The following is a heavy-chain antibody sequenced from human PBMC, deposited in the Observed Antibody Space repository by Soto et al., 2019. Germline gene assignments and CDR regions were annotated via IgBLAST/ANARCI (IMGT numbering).Heavy chain of an antibody. CDR3: ARDTSEEAFDI. CDR2: ISAYNGNT. D-gene: IGHD2-2*01. J-gene: IGHJ3*02. V-gene: IGHV1-18*04. CDR1: GYTFTSCC. Sequence: ASVNVSCKPSGYTFTSCCISWVRQAPGQGLERMGWISAYNGNTNYAQKLQGRVTMTTDTSTSTAYMELRSLRSDDTAVYYCARDTSEEAFDIWGQGTMVTVSS.